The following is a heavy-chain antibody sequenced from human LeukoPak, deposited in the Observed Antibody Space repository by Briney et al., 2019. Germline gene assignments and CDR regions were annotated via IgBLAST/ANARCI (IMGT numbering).Heavy chain of an antibody. CDR3: ARVYDGTPYYYYMDV. J-gene: IGHJ6*03. CDR1: GFTFNIYN. D-gene: IGHD3-22*01. Sequence: GGSLRLSCAASGFTFNIYNMNWVRQAPGKGLEWVSYISSSSSTIYYADSVKGRFTISRDNAKNSLYLQMNSLRAEDTAVYYCARVYDGTPYYYYMDVWGKGTTVTVSS. V-gene: IGHV3-48*01. CDR2: ISSSSSTI.